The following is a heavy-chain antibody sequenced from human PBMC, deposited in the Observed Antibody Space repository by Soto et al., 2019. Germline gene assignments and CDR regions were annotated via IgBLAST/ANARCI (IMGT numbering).Heavy chain of an antibody. J-gene: IGHJ4*02. D-gene: IGHD6-13*01. Sequence: EVQLVESGGGLVQPGGSLRLSCAASGFTFSSYAMHWVRQAPGKGLEYVSAISSNGGSTYYANSVMGRFTISRDNSKTTLYLQMGSLRAADMAVYYSASPLLVSYYFDYWGQGTLVTVSS. CDR3: ASPLLVSYYFDY. CDR1: GFTFSSYA. V-gene: IGHV3-64*01. CDR2: ISSNGGST.